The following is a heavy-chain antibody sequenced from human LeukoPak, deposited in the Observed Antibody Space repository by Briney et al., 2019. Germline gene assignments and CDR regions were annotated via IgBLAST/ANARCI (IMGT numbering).Heavy chain of an antibody. J-gene: IGHJ3*01. CDR3: ASGEQQLVLAAFDV. CDR1: GFTFRNYA. D-gene: IGHD6-13*01. Sequence: PGGSLRLSCVVSGFTFRNYAMHWVRQAPGKGLEWVAVISYDGSNKYYADSVKGRFSISRDNYRNTLYLQMNSLRVEDTALYYCASGEQQLVLAAFDVWGQGTMVTVSS. V-gene: IGHV3-30-3*01. CDR2: ISYDGSNK.